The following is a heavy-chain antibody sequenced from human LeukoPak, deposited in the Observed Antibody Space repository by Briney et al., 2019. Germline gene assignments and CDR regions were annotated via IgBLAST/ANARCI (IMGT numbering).Heavy chain of an antibody. CDR2: MYYSGST. D-gene: IGHD2-15*01. CDR1: GGSINSNIYS. Sequence: PSETLSLTCIVSGGSINSNIYSWGWIRQPPGKGLEWIGSMYYSGSTYYNPSLKSRVAISEDTSKNQFSLKLSSVTAADTAVYYCATHLGYCSGGTCYFDYWGQGPWSPSPQ. CDR3: ATHLGYCSGGTCYFDY. J-gene: IGHJ4*03. V-gene: IGHV4-39*01.